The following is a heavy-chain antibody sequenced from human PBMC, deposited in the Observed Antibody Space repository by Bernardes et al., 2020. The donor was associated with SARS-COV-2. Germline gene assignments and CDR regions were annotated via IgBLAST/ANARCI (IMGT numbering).Heavy chain of an antibody. CDR1: GGSFSGYY. V-gene: IGHV4-34*01. J-gene: IGHJ4*02. D-gene: IGHD5-18*01. CDR2: INHSGST. CDR3: ARGTLWSTPVRY. Sequence: SKTLSLTCAVYGGSFSGYYWSWIRQPPGKGLEWIGEINHSGSTNYNPSLKSRVTISVDTSKNQFSLKLSSVTAADTAVCYCARGTLWSTPVRYWGQGTLVTVSS.